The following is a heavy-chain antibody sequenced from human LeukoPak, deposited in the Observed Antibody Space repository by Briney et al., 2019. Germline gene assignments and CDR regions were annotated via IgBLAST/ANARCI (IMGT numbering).Heavy chain of an antibody. CDR1: GFTFSSYS. J-gene: IGHJ4*02. CDR2: ISSSSSYI. D-gene: IGHD6-19*01. V-gene: IGHV3-21*01. Sequence: GGSLRLSCAASGFTFSSYSMNWVRQAPGKRLEWVSSISSSSSYIYYADSVKGRFTISRDNSKNTLYLQMNSLRAEDTAVYYCAKEKEQPRIAVAGAFDYWGQGTLVTVSS. CDR3: AKEKEQPRIAVAGAFDY.